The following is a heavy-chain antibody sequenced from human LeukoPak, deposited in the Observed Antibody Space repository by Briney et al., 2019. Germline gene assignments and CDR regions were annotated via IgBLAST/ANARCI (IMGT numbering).Heavy chain of an antibody. Sequence: AGRSLRLSCAASGFTFSSYAMHWVRQAPGKGLEWVSVIYSGGSTYYADSVKGRFTISRDNSKNTLYLQMNSLRAEDTAVYYCARGLNSKYYYDSSGYGFDYWGQGTLVTVSS. CDR1: GFTFSSYA. D-gene: IGHD3-22*01. CDR2: IYSGGST. J-gene: IGHJ4*02. V-gene: IGHV3-66*01. CDR3: ARGLNSKYYYDSSGYGFDY.